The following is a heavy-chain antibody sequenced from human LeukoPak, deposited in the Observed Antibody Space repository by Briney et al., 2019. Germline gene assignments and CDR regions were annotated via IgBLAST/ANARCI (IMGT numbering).Heavy chain of an antibody. J-gene: IGHJ4*02. Sequence: GGSLRLSCAASGFTFDDYAIHWVRQAPGKGLEWVSGISWNSGSIGYADSAKGRFTISRDNAKNSLYLQMNSLRPEDMALYYCAKGAARLSLFTSFDYWGQGTLVTVSS. CDR3: AKGAARLSLFTSFDY. CDR2: ISWNSGSI. CDR1: GFTFDDYA. D-gene: IGHD3-16*01. V-gene: IGHV3-9*03.